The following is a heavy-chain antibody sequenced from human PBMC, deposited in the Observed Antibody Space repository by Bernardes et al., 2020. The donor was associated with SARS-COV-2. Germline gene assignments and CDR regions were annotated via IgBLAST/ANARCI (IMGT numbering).Heavy chain of an antibody. CDR1: GLPVSSNH. Sequence: GGSLRLSCAASGLPVSSNHMNWVRQAPGKGLEWVSVIYSGLSTYYADSVKGRFIISRDTSNNAVYLQMNSLRAEDTAVYYCAGEPSYYDSSGSRIDAFDIWGQGAIVTVSS. V-gene: IGHV3-66*01. J-gene: IGHJ3*02. CDR2: IYSGLST. CDR3: AGEPSYYDSSGSRIDAFDI. D-gene: IGHD3-22*01.